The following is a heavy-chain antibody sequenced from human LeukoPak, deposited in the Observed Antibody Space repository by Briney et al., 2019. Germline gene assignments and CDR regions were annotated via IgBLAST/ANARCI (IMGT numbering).Heavy chain of an antibody. CDR3: AKLSRGYSYGTPSDY. CDR2: IIGSGGST. V-gene: IGHV3-23*01. D-gene: IGHD5-18*01. J-gene: IGHJ4*02. CDR1: GFTFSSYS. Sequence: GGSLRLSCAASGFTFSSYSMNWVRQAPGKGLEWVSAIIGSGGSTYFADSVKGRLTISRDNSKNTLYLQMNSLRAEDTAVYYCAKLSRGYSYGTPSDYWGQGTLVTVSS.